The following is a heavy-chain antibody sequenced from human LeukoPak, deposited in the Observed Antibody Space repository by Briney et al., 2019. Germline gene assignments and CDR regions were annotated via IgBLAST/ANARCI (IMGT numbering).Heavy chain of an antibody. CDR2: ISGYGDRI. CDR3: ARDYRSGAPDFLDS. D-gene: IGHD1-14*01. CDR1: GFAFRSFV. V-gene: IGHV3-23*01. J-gene: IGHJ4*02. Sequence: PGGSLRLSCAASGFAFRSFVVSWVRQAPGKGLEGVSSISGYGDRIYYADSVKGRFTISRDNSKSTLFLEMNSLRVDDTAVYYCARDYRSGAPDFLDSWGQGTLVTVSS.